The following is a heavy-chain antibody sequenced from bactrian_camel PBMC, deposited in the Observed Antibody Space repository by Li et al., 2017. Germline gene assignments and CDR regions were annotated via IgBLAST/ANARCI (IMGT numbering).Heavy chain of an antibody. CDR3: AVEGYDGSCRVGGDFDY. Sequence: HVQLVESGGGSVQAGGSLKLSCSASGYTHDRYCMAWFRQAPGQEREGIAAIFLEREGDNFSGMPHKYYADWVKGRFTISQDEAKNSLYLQMNSLKPEDTAMYYCAVEGYDGSCRVGGDFDYWGQGTQVTVS. CDR1: GYTHDRYC. D-gene: IGHD2*01. V-gene: IGHV3S55*01. J-gene: IGHJ4*01. CDR2: IFLEREGDNFSGMPHK.